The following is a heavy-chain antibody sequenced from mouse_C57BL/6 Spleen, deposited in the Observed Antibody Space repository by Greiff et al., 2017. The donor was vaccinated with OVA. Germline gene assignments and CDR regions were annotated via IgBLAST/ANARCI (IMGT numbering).Heavy chain of an antibody. CDR3: ARTGTAMDY. Sequence: VQLQQSGAELVKPGASVKMSCKASGYTFTSYWITWVKQRPGQGLEWIGDIYPGSGSTNYNEKFKSKATLTVDTSSSTAYMQPSSLTSEDSAVYYCARTGTAMDYWGQGTSVTVSS. CDR2: IYPGSGST. D-gene: IGHD4-1*01. J-gene: IGHJ4*01. V-gene: IGHV1-55*01. CDR1: GYTFTSYW.